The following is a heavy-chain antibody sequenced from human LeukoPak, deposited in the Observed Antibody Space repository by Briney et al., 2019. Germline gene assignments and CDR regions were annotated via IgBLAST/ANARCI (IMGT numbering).Heavy chain of an antibody. D-gene: IGHD3-16*01. J-gene: IGHJ5*02. CDR1: GGSISSNNW. CDR3: ARHYGP. Sequence: SETLSLTCAVSGGSISSNNWWGWVRQPPGKGLEWIGEIYHSGGPNYNPSLKSRVTISVDKSRNHFSLNLSSVTAADTAVYYCARHYGPWGQGTLVTVSS. CDR2: IYHSGGP. V-gene: IGHV4-4*02.